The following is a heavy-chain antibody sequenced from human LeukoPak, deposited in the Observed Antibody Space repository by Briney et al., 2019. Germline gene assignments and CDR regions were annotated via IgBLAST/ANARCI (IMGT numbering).Heavy chain of an antibody. D-gene: IGHD6-19*01. CDR1: GGSISSSSYY. Sequence: ETLSLTCTVSGGSISSSSYYWGWIRQPPGKGLEWIGSLYYSGSTYYNPSLKSRATISVDTSKNQFSLKLSSVTAADTAVYYCASGPQQWLVLGPVDYWGQGTLVSVSS. V-gene: IGHV4-39*01. CDR3: ASGPQQWLVLGPVDY. J-gene: IGHJ4*02. CDR2: LYYSGST.